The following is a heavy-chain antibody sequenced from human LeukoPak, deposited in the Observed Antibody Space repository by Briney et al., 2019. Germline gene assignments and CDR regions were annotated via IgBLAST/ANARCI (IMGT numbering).Heavy chain of an antibody. CDR2: INPNSGGT. Sequence: ASVKVSCKASGYTFTGYYMHWVRQAPGQGLEWMGRINPNSGGTNYAQKFQGRVTVTRDTSSSTAYMELSRLRSDDTAVYYCALGERITIFGVVIMGIAGDYWGQGTLVTVSS. J-gene: IGHJ4*02. D-gene: IGHD3-3*01. CDR3: ALGERITIFGVVIMGIAGDY. CDR1: GYTFTGYY. V-gene: IGHV1-2*06.